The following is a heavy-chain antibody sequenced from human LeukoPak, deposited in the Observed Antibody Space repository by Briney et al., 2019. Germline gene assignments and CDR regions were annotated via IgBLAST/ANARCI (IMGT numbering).Heavy chain of an antibody. V-gene: IGHV4-61*02. CDR1: GGSISSGSYY. J-gene: IGHJ3*02. Sequence: SETLSLTCTVSGGSISSGSYYWSWIRQPAGKGLEWIGRVYTSGSTNYNPSLKSRVTISVDTSKNQFSLKLRSVTAADTAVYYCARVPGYYDILTGYSSDAFDIWGQGTMVTVSS. CDR2: VYTSGST. D-gene: IGHD3-9*01. CDR3: ARVPGYYDILTGYSSDAFDI.